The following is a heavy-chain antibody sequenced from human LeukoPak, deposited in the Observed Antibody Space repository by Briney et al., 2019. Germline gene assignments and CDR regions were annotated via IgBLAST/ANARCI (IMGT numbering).Heavy chain of an antibody. CDR2: INHRGST. CDR3: ATYSTGFDI. Sequence: PSETLSLTCAVYGGSFSDYYWTWIRQPPGKGLEWIGEINHRGSTHYNPSLKSRVTISVDTSKKQFSLKLSSVTAADTAVYYCATYSTGFDIWGQGTVVTVSS. CDR1: GGSFSDYY. V-gene: IGHV4-34*01. D-gene: IGHD6-19*01. J-gene: IGHJ3*02.